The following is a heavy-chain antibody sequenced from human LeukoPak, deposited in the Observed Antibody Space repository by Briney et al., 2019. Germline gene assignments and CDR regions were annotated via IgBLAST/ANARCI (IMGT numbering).Heavy chain of an antibody. CDR3: AKGGYSYGGRNFDY. J-gene: IGHJ4*02. D-gene: IGHD5-18*01. V-gene: IGHV3-21*04. CDR1: GFTFSSYP. CDR2: ISTSNSYI. Sequence: GGSLRLSGGASGFTFSSYPMNWVRQAPGKGLEWVSSISTSNSYIYYADSVRGRFTISRDNAKNSLYLQMNSLRAEDTAVYYCAKGGYSYGGRNFDYWGQGTLVTVSS.